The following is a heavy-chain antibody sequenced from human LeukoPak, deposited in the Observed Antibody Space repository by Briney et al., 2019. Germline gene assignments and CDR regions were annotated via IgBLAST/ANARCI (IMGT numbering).Heavy chain of an antibody. V-gene: IGHV3-30*04. CDR2: ISYDGSNK. CDR1: GITFSSYA. D-gene: IGHD6-19*01. J-gene: IGHJ3*02. Sequence: GGSLRLSCAAPGITFSSYAMHWVRQAPGKGLEWVAVISYDGSNKYYADSVKGRFTISRDNSKNTLYLQMNSLRPEDTAVYYCARDGAVAGADAIDIWGQGTVVTVSS. CDR3: ARDGAVAGADAIDI.